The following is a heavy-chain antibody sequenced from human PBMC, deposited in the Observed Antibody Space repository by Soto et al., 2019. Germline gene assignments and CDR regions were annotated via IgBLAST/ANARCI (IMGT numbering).Heavy chain of an antibody. Sequence: GGSLRLSCAASGFTFSSYGMHWVRQAPGKGLEWVAVIWYDGSNKYYADSVKGRFTISRDNSKNTLYLQMNSLRAEDTAVYYCAREQYSSSSKVDYYGMDVWGQGTTVTVSS. CDR3: AREQYSSSSKVDYYGMDV. J-gene: IGHJ6*02. CDR1: GFTFSSYG. D-gene: IGHD6-6*01. CDR2: IWYDGSNK. V-gene: IGHV3-33*01.